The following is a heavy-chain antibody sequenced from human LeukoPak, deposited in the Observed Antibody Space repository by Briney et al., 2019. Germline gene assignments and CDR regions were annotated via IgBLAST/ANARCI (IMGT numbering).Heavy chain of an antibody. D-gene: IGHD5-12*01. V-gene: IGHV4-59*01. CDR1: GGSISSYY. CDR2: IYYSGST. J-gene: IGHJ5*02. CDR3: AGDSGYVYNWFDP. Sequence: SETLSLTCTVSGGSISSYYWSWIRQPPGKGLEWIGYIYYSGSTNYNPSLKSRVTISVDTSKNQFSLKLSSVTAADTAVYYCAGDSGYVYNWFDPWGQGTLVTVSS.